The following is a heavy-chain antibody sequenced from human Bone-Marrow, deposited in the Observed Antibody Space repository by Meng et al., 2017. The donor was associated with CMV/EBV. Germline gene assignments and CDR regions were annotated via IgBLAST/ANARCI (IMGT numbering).Heavy chain of an antibody. CDR2: IRYDGSNK. CDR3: ARVCSGGSCYNY. V-gene: IGHV3-30*02. D-gene: IGHD2-15*01. J-gene: IGHJ4*02. Sequence: GSLRLPCAASGFTFSSYGRHWVRQAPGKGLEWVAFIRYDGSNKYYADSVKGRFTISRDNSKNTLYLQMNSLRAEDTAVYYCARVCSGGSCYNYWGQGTLVTVSS. CDR1: GFTFSSYG.